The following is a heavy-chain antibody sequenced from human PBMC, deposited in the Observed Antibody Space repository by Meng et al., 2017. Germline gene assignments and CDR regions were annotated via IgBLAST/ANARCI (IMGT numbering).Heavy chain of an antibody. CDR1: GYTFTSYD. J-gene: IGHJ5*02. CDR2: MNPNSGNT. Sequence: ASVKVSCKASGYTFTSYDINWVRQATGQGLEWMGWMNPNSGNTGYAQRFQGRVTMTRDTSISTAYMELTRLRSDDTAVYYCARGKGQGVSWGQGTLVTVSS. CDR3: ARGKGQGVS. V-gene: IGHV1-8*01. D-gene: IGHD6-13*01.